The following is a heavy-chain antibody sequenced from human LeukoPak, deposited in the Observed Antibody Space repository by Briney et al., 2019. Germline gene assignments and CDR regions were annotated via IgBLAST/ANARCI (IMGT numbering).Heavy chain of an antibody. J-gene: IGHJ4*02. CDR2: IHHNGGT. D-gene: IGHD3-10*01. V-gene: IGHV4-39*07. CDR1: GGSISSSSYY. CDR3: AIGMSPHLPYYYGSGSYRKAYYFDH. Sequence: SETLSLTCTVSGGSISSSSYYWGWIRQPPGKGLEWIGSIHHNGGTFYKPSLKSRVTISVDTSKNQFSLKLSSVTAADTAVYYCAIGMSPHLPYYYGSGSYRKAYYFDHWGQGTLVTVSS.